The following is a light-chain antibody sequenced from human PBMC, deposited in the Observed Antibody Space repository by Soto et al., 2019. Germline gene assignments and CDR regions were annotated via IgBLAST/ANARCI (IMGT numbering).Light chain of an antibody. CDR3: QQYNSYWK. V-gene: IGKV1-5*01. CDR2: DAS. CDR1: QSISTW. J-gene: IGKJ1*01. Sequence: IQLTPSPSSLSASVGDRVTITCRASQSISTWLAWYQQKPGKAPKLLIYDASSLESGVPSRFSCRGSGTEFTLTFSSLQPDDFATYYCQQYNSYWKFGQGTKVDNK.